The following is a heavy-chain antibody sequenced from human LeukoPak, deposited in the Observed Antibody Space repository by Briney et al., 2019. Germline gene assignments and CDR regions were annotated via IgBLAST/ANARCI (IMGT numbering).Heavy chain of an antibody. J-gene: IGHJ4*02. CDR2: INQDGSVK. V-gene: IGHV3-7*05. CDR3: ARGAPYRDSDDY. D-gene: IGHD4-11*01. Sequence: SGGSLRLSCAASGFIFRNYWMSWVRQAPGKGLEWVANINQDGSVKNHVDSVKGRFTISRDNAKNSLYLQMNSLRPDDMAVYYCARGAPYRDSDDYWGQGTLVTVSS. CDR1: GFIFRNYW.